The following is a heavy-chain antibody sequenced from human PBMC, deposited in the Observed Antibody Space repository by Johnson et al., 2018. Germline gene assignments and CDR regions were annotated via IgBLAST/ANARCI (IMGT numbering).Heavy chain of an antibody. J-gene: IGHJ6*02. Sequence: VQLVESGGGLVKPGGSLTLSCAASGFAFSDAWMNWVRQAPGKGLEWVGRIRTKAGGGTSEYAAPVKGRFTISRDDSKTTLYLLIDSLKIEDTAFYYCTADLPGVFGYGLDVWGQGTTVTVSS. V-gene: IGHV3-15*01. D-gene: IGHD3-3*01. CDR2: IRTKAGGGTS. CDR1: GFAFSDAW. CDR3: TADLPGVFGYGLDV.